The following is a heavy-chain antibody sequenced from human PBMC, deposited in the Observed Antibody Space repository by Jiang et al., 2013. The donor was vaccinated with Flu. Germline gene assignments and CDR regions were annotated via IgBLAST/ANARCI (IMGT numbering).Heavy chain of an antibody. J-gene: IGHJ4*02. CDR3: AKVRGVIRGSFDY. CDR1: GFTFSSYA. V-gene: IGHV3-23*01. Sequence: SCAASGFTFSSYAMSWVRQAPGKGLEWVSAISGSGGSTYYADSVKGRFTISRDNSKNTLYLQMNSLRAEDTAVYYCAKVRGVIRGSFDYWGQGTLVTVSS. CDR2: ISGSGGST. D-gene: IGHD3-10*01.